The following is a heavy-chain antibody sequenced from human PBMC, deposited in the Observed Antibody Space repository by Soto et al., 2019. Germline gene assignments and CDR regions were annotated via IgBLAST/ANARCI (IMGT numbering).Heavy chain of an antibody. CDR3: ARGLTIFGVVIIPPYYYYGMDV. D-gene: IGHD3-3*01. J-gene: IGHJ6*02. CDR2: INHSGST. V-gene: IGHV4-34*01. CDR1: GGSFSGYY. Sequence: NPSETLSLTCAVYGGSFSGYYWSWIRQPPGKGLEWIGEINHSGSTNYNPSLKSRVTISVDTSKNQFSLKLSSVTAADTAVYYCARGLTIFGVVIIPPYYYYGMDVWGQGTTVTVSS.